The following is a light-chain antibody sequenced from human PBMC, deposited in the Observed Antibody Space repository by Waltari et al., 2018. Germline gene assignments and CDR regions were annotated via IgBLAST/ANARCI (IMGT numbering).Light chain of an antibody. J-gene: IGKJ4*01. CDR2: EVS. V-gene: IGKV2D-29*01. Sequence: DIVMNQTPLSMSVTAGQRATISCKSSQSLLHNDGETFLYWYLQKPGQPPQLLIYEVSSRFSGVPDRFSGSGSETDFTLKISRVEPEDVGVYYCMQSLQLPLSFGGGTKVDI. CDR3: MQSLQLPLS. CDR1: QSLLHNDGETF.